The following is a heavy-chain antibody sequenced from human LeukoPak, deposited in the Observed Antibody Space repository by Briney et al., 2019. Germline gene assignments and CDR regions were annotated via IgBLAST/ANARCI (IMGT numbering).Heavy chain of an antibody. D-gene: IGHD5-12*01. J-gene: IGHJ4*02. CDR1: GGSISSSSYY. V-gene: IGHV4-39*07. CDR2: IYYSGST. CDR3: ARESHSGYDLN. Sequence: SETLSLTCTVSGGSISSSSYYWGWIRQPPGKGLEWIGSIYYSGSTYYNPSLKSRVTISVDTSKNQFSLKLSSVTAADTAVYYCARESHSGYDLNWGQGTLVTVSS.